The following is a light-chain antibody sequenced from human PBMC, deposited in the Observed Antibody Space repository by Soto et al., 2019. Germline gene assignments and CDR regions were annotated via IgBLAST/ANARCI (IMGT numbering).Light chain of an antibody. CDR2: KNN. V-gene: IGLV1-47*01. J-gene: IGLJ2*01. CDR1: SSNIGSNY. CDR3: AVWEDSLSGVV. Sequence: QSVLTQPPSASGTPGQRVTISCSGSSSNIGSNYVYWYQQLPGTAPKVLIYKNNQRPSGVPERFSGSKSGTSASLAISGLRSEDEADYHCAVWEDSLSGVVFGGGTKLTVL.